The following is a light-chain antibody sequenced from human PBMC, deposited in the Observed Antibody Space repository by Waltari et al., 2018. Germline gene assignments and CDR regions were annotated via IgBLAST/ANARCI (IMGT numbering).Light chain of an antibody. V-gene: IGLV2-14*03. CDR3: SSYTTSRTWV. Sequence: QSALTQPPSVSGSPGQSITFPSLGSSSAVGAVKYVSWFQQHPGKAPKLIIYDASTRPSGTSDRFSGSKSGNTASLTISGLQAEDEADYYCSSYTTSRTWVFGGGTKLTVL. CDR1: SSAVGAVKY. CDR2: DAS. J-gene: IGLJ3*02.